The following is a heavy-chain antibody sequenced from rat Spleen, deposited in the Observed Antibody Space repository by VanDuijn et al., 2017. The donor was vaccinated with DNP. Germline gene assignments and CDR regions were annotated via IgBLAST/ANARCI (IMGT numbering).Heavy chain of an antibody. D-gene: IGHD5-1*01. Sequence: EVQLVESGGGLVQPGRSLKLSCAASGFTFSNYGMAWVRQAPTKGLEWIASITSGDPHTYYPDSVKGRFTISRDNAKSTLYLQMDSLRSEDTATYYCARPWELGFAYWGQGTLVTVSS. V-gene: IGHV5S13*01. CDR2: ITSGDPHT. CDR1: GFTFSNYG. CDR3: ARPWELGFAY. J-gene: IGHJ3*01.